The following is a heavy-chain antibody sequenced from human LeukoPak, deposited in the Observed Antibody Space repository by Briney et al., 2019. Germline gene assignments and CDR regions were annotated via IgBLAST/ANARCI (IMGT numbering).Heavy chain of an antibody. J-gene: IGHJ4*02. CDR3: ARDKGSYYYDSSGYYLFDY. V-gene: IGHV1-2*02. CDR2: INPNSGGT. D-gene: IGHD3-22*01. Sequence: GASVKVSCKASGYTFTGYYMHWVRQAPGQGLEWMGWINPNSGGTNYAQKFQGRVTMTRDTSISTAYMELSRLRSDDTAVYYCARDKGSYYYDSSGYYLFDYWGQGTLVTVSS. CDR1: GYTFTGYY.